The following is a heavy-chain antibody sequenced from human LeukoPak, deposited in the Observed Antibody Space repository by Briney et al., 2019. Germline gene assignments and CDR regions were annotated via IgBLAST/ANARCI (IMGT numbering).Heavy chain of an antibody. Sequence: AGGSLRLSCAASGFTFSSYWMSWVRQAPGKGLEWVANIKQDGSEKYYADSVKGRFTISRDNSKSMLYLQMDSLKAKDTAMYYCTRSATYDFWSGYLTGTDNYWGQGTLVTVSS. J-gene: IGHJ4*02. CDR1: GFTFSSYW. V-gene: IGHV3-41*02. D-gene: IGHD3-3*01. CDR3: TRSATYDFWSGYLTGTDNY. CDR2: IKQDGSEK.